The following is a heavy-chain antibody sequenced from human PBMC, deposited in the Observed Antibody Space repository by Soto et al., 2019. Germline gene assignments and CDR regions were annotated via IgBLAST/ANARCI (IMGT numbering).Heavy chain of an antibody. CDR2: ISRSGGST. J-gene: IGHJ4*02. CDR1: GVTFSTYA. CDR3: AKGSASTYYFDS. D-gene: IGHD6-19*01. V-gene: IGHV3-23*01. Sequence: EVQLLESGGGLVQPGGSLRLSCAASGVTFSTYAMSWVRQAPGKGLEWVSAISRSGGSTYYAGSVKGRFTVSRDNPETMLYLQMTSLRAEDTAVYFCAKGSASTYYFDSWGQGTLVTVSS.